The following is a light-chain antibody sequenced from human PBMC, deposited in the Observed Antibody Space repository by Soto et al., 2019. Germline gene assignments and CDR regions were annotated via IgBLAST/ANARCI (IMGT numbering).Light chain of an antibody. V-gene: IGLV2-23*01. CDR2: EGS. Sequence: ALTQPASVSGFPGQSITISCTGTNSDVGSYKLVSWYQKHPGKTPKIMIYEGSKRPSGVSIRFSGSKSGNTASLTFFGFQAEDEADYYCCSYAGSSTPYVFGTGTKVTVL. J-gene: IGLJ1*01. CDR1: NSDVGSYKL. CDR3: CSYAGSSTPYV.